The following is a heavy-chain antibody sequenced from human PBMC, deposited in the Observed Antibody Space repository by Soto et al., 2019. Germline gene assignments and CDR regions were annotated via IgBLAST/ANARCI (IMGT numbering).Heavy chain of an antibody. V-gene: IGHV1-2*02. CDR2: INPNSGGT. CDR3: ARDGHYDSSGYYSW. Sequence: ASVKVSCKASGYTFTGYYMHWVRQAPGQGLEWMGWINPNSGGTNYAQKFQGRVTMTRDTSISTAYMELSRLRSDDTAVYYCARDGHYDSSGYYSWWGQGTLVTVSS. J-gene: IGHJ4*02. CDR1: GYTFTGYY. D-gene: IGHD3-22*01.